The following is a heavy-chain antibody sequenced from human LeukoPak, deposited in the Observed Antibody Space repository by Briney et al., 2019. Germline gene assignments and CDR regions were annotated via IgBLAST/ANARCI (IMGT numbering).Heavy chain of an antibody. V-gene: IGHV3-33*08. J-gene: IGHJ6*02. CDR1: GFTFSSYA. Sequence: GGSLRLSCAASGFTFSSYALHWVRQAPGKGLEWVAVIWYDGSNKYCADSVKGRFTISRDNSKNTLYLQMNSLRAEDTAVYYCARDTTTVTPYGMDVWGQGTTVTVSS. CDR2: IWYDGSNK. CDR3: ARDTTTVTPYGMDV. D-gene: IGHD4-17*01.